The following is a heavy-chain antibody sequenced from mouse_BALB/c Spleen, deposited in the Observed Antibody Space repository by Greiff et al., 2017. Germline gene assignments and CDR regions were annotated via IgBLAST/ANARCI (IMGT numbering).Heavy chain of an antibody. Sequence: QVQLQQPGAELVKPGASVKLSCKASGYTFTSYYMYWVKQRPGQGLEWIGGINPSNGGTNFNEKFKSKATLTVDKSSSTAYMQLSSLTSEDSAVYYCARLDGYLFFDYWGQGTTLTVSS. CDR1: GYTFTSYY. D-gene: IGHD2-3*01. J-gene: IGHJ2*01. CDR2: INPSNGGT. V-gene: IGHV1S81*02. CDR3: ARLDGYLFFDY.